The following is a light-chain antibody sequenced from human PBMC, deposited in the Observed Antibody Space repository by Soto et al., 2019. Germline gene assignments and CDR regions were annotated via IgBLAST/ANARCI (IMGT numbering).Light chain of an antibody. CDR1: SSDVGGYNY. J-gene: IGLJ2*01. Sequence: QSVLTQPASVSGSPGQSITISCTGTSSDVGGYNYVSWYQQHPGKAPKLMIYEVSNRPSGVSSRFSGSKSGNTASLTISGLQAEDEADYYCGSYTRSSALVLFGGGTKLTVL. V-gene: IGLV2-14*01. CDR3: GSYTRSSALVL. CDR2: EVS.